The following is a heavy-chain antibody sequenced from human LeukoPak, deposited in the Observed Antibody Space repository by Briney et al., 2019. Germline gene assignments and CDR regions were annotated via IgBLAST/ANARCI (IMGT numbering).Heavy chain of an antibody. V-gene: IGHV1-69*06. J-gene: IGHJ4*02. CDR1: GGTFSSYA. D-gene: IGHD6-19*01. CDR2: IIPIFGTA. Sequence: ASVKVSCKASGGTFSSYAISWVRQAPGQGLEWMGRIIPIFGTANYAQKFQGRVTITADKSTSTAYMELSSLRSEDTAVYYCASQILYSSVWSFDYWGQGTLVTVSS. CDR3: ASQILYSSVWSFDY.